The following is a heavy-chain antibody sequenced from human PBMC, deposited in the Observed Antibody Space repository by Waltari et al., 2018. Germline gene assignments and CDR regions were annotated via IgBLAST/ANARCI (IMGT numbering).Heavy chain of an antibody. J-gene: IGHJ4*02. V-gene: IGHV3-30-3*01. Sequence: QVQLVESGGGVVQPGRSLRLSCAASGFTFSSYAMHWVRQAPGKGLEWVAVISYDGSNKYYADSVKGRFTISRDNSKNTLYLQMNSLRAEDTAVYYCARASYDSSGYYSGYFDYWGQGTLVTVSS. CDR3: ARASYDSSGYYSGYFDY. D-gene: IGHD3-22*01. CDR2: ISYDGSNK. CDR1: GFTFSSYA.